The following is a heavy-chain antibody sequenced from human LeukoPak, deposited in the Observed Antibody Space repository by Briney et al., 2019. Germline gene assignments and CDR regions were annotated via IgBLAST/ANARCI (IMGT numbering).Heavy chain of an antibody. Sequence: AGGSLRLSCAASGFTFSSYGMPWVRQAPGKGLEWVAVISYDGSNKYYADSVKGRFTISRDNSKNTLYLQMNSLRAEDTAVYYCAKDPPLGATPTYYFDYWGQGTLVTASS. J-gene: IGHJ4*02. CDR1: GFTFSSYG. CDR2: ISYDGSNK. D-gene: IGHD1-26*01. V-gene: IGHV3-30*18. CDR3: AKDPPLGATPTYYFDY.